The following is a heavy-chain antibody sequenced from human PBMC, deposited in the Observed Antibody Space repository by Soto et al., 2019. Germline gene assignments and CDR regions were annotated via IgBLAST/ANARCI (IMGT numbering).Heavy chain of an antibody. Sequence: GGSLRLSCAASGFTFSSYWMHWVRQAPGKGLVWVSRINSDGSSPSYADSVKGRFTISRDNAKNTLYLQMNSMRAEDTAVYYCARAAYSSSWYGDFYYMDVWGKGTTVTVSS. J-gene: IGHJ6*03. D-gene: IGHD6-13*01. CDR3: ARAAYSSSWYGDFYYMDV. V-gene: IGHV3-74*01. CDR2: INSDGSSP. CDR1: GFTFSSYW.